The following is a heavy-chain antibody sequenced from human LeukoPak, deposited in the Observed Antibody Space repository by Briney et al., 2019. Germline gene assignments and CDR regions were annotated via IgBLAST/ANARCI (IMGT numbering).Heavy chain of an antibody. CDR1: GGSISSYY. D-gene: IGHD3-10*01. J-gene: IGHJ6*02. CDR2: IYYSGST. Sequence: SETLSLTCTVSGGSISSYYWSWIRQPPGKGLEWIGYIYYSGSTNYNPSLKSRVTISVDTSKNQFSLKLSSVAAADTAVYYCAGGRVSYGSGSPYYYYGMDVWGQGTTVTVSS. V-gene: IGHV4-59*12. CDR3: AGGRVSYGSGSPYYYYGMDV.